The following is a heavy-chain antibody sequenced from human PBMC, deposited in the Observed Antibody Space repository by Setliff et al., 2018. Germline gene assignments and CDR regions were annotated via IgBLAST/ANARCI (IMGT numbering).Heavy chain of an antibody. V-gene: IGHV2-5*02. Sequence: SGPTLVNPTQTLTLTCTFSGFSLTTTREAVGWIRQPPGKALEWLAIIFWDDDKRYSPSLKNRLTITKDSLKRQVVLTMTNVDPVDTATYYCVHRPGYCFTTTRWNFDYWGQGALVTVSS. D-gene: IGHD2-15*01. CDR1: GFSLTTTREA. CDR2: IFWDDDK. CDR3: VHRPGYCFTTTRWNFDY. J-gene: IGHJ4*02.